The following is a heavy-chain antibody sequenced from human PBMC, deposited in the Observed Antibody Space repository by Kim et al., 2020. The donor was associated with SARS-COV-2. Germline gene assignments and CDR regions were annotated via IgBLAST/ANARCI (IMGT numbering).Heavy chain of an antibody. D-gene: IGHD3-10*01. J-gene: IGHJ4*02. Sequence: ADSVKGRFTISGDNAKNSLYLQMNSLRDEDTAVYYCARIGRFGEFRGIDYWGQGTLVTVSS. V-gene: IGHV3-48*02. CDR3: ARIGRFGEFRGIDY.